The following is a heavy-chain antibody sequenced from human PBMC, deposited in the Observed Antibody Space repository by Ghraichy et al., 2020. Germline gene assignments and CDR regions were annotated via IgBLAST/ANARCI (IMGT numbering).Heavy chain of an antibody. Sequence: SETLSLTCTVSGGSIFSGPYYSSWIRQPAGKGLEWIGRVHTSGSTNYNPSLKSRVTISIDTSKNQFSLKLSSVTAADTAVYYCARDVTGAYNWFDPWGPGTLVTVSS. CDR3: ARDVTGAYNWFDP. J-gene: IGHJ5*02. D-gene: IGHD2/OR15-2a*01. V-gene: IGHV4-61*02. CDR2: VHTSGST. CDR1: GGSIFSGPYY.